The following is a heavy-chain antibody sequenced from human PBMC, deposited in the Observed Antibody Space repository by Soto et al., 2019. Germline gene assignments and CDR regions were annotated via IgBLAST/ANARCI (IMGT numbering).Heavy chain of an antibody. J-gene: IGHJ6*02. CDR2: IIPIFGTA. CDR3: ARVGVGVTPDYYYYGMDV. V-gene: IGHV1-69*01. CDR1: GGTFSSYA. Sequence: QVQLVQSGAEVKKPGSSVKVSCKASGGTFSSYAISWVRQAPGQGLEWMGGIIPIFGTANYAQKFQGRVTITADESTSTAYMELSSLRSEDTAVYYCARVGVGVTPDYYYYGMDVWGQGTTVTVSS. D-gene: IGHD4-4*01.